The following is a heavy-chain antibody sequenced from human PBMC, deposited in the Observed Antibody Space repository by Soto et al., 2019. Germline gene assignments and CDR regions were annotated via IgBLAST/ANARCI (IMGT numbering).Heavy chain of an antibody. CDR2: INIDGSST. J-gene: IGHJ4*02. Sequence: GGSLRLSCAASGFTLSSYWMHWVRQAPGKGLVWISRINIDGSSTSYADSVKGRFTISRDNAKNTLYLLVNSLRAEDTAVYYCARSRDGYNFVGDCWGQGTLVTVSS. D-gene: IGHD5-12*01. V-gene: IGHV3-74*01. CDR3: ARSRDGYNFVGDC. CDR1: GFTLSSYW.